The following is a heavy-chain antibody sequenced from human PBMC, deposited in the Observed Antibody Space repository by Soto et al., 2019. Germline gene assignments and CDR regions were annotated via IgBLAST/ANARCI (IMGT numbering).Heavy chain of an antibody. CDR1: VFTFTSSA. CDR2: IVVGSGNT. J-gene: IGHJ4*02. V-gene: IGHV1-58*01. CDR3: AAGLVEMATIWGFYDY. D-gene: IGHD5-12*01. Sequence: GASVKVCCKASVFTFTSSAVQWVRQARGQRLEWIGWIVVGSGNTNYAQKFQERVTITRDMSTSTAYMELSSLRSEDTAVYYCAAGLVEMATIWGFYDYWGQGTLVTVSS.